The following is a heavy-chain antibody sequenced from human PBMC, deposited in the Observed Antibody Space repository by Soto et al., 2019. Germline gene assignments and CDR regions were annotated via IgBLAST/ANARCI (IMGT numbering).Heavy chain of an antibody. J-gene: IGHJ4*02. CDR2: ITGSGDSS. D-gene: IGHD6-19*01. Sequence: EVQVLESGGGLVQPGGSLRLSCAASGFTFSNYAMSWVRQAPGKGLDWVSTITGSGDSSYYADSVKGRFTISRDNSKNTLFLQMNILRAEDTALYYCAKGSASGWYLFDYWGQGTLVTVSS. CDR1: GFTFSNYA. CDR3: AKGSASGWYLFDY. V-gene: IGHV3-23*01.